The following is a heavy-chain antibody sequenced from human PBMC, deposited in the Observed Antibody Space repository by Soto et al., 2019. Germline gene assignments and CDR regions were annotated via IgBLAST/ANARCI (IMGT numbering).Heavy chain of an antibody. D-gene: IGHD3-3*01. J-gene: IGHJ4*02. CDR1: GGSISSYY. CDR3: ASIPLDYDFWSGYAGYFDY. CDR2: IYYSGST. Sequence: SETLSLTCTVSGGSISSYYWSWIRQPPGKGLEWIGYIYYSGSTNYNPSLKSRVTISVDTSKNQFSLKLSSVTAADTAVYYCASIPLDYDFWSGYAGYFDYWGQGTLVTVSS. V-gene: IGHV4-59*01.